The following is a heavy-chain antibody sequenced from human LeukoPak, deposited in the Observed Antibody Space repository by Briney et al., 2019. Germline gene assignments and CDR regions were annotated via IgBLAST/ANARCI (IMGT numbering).Heavy chain of an antibody. J-gene: IGHJ4*02. Sequence: GESLRLSCSASGFTFSSYAMHWVRQAPGKGLEYVSAISSNGGRTYYEDSVKGRFTISRHNSKNTLYLQMSSLRAEDTAVYYCVKEAYSGSYSLDYWGQGTLVT. CDR3: VKEAYSGSYSLDY. D-gene: IGHD1-26*01. CDR1: GFTFSSYA. V-gene: IGHV3-64D*09. CDR2: ISSNGGRT.